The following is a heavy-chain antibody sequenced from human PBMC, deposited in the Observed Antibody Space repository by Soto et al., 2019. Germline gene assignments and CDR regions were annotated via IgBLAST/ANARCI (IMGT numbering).Heavy chain of an antibody. V-gene: IGHV4-31*03. CDR1: GVSISSGGYS. Sequence: QVQLQESGPGLVKPSQTLSLTCTVSGVSISSGGYSWTWIRQFPGKGLEWIGYIYHSGSTQYNPSVRSRVTLSVDTSKNQFSLTMTSVTAADTAMYFCARYKYSSAAWGQGTRVIVSS. CDR2: IYHSGST. J-gene: IGHJ5*02. CDR3: ARYKYSSAA. D-gene: IGHD6-25*01.